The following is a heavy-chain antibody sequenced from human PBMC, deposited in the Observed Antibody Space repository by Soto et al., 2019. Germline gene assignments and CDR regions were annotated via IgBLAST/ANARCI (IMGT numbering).Heavy chain of an antibody. CDR3: ARGAWDNSAYYFFDF. CDR2: INLNGYT. J-gene: IGHJ4*02. Sequence: SEPLSLTYAVEGVSFIDYYWTWIRTSPERGLEWVGEINLNGYTKYSPSLQSRVTLSVDTTKKQVSLRLSSVTAADTAVYYCARGAWDNSAYYFFDFWGQGIQVTVSS. CDR1: GVSFIDYY. D-gene: IGHD3-22*01. V-gene: IGHV4-34*01.